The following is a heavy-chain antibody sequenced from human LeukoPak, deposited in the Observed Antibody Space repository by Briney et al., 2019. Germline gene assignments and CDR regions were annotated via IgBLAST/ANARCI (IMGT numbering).Heavy chain of an antibody. CDR3: ARGWLGRHDAFDI. D-gene: IGHD3-9*01. CDR2: INAGNGNT. CDR1: GYTFTSYA. V-gene: IGHV1-3*01. Sequence: ASVKVSCKASGYTFTSYAMHWVRQAPGQRLEWMGWINAGNGNTKYSQKFQGRVTITRDASASTAYMELSSLRSEDTAVYYCARGWLGRHDAFDIWGRGTMVTVSS. J-gene: IGHJ3*02.